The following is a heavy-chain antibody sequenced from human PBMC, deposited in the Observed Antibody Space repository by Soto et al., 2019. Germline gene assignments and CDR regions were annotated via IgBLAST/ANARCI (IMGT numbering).Heavy chain of an antibody. V-gene: IGHV3-64D*06. D-gene: IGHD2-15*01. CDR1: GFTFSEST. CDR3: VKQAHGLDGVAFDY. J-gene: IGHJ4*01. CDR2: ASTSGRST. Sequence: QLVESGGGLVQPGGSLRLSCSASGFTFSESTIYWVRQVPGKGLEAISAASTSGRSTYYADSVKDRFRISRDNSKNTIHLQMGSLRPEDTARYYCVKQAHGLDGVAFDYWGRGTQVTVAS.